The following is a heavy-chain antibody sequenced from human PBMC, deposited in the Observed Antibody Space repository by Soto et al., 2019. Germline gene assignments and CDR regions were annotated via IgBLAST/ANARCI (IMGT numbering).Heavy chain of an antibody. V-gene: IGHV4-59*01. CDR2: IYYSWST. J-gene: IGHJ4*02. D-gene: IGHD3-10*01. CDR1: GGSISSYY. Sequence: GTLSLTCTGSGGSISSYYWSWIRQPTGKRLEWIVYIYYSWSTNYNPSLKSRVTISVDTSKNQFSLKLSSVTAADTAVYYCARDQDYYGSGSYFYWGQGTLVTVSS. CDR3: ARDQDYYGSGSYFY.